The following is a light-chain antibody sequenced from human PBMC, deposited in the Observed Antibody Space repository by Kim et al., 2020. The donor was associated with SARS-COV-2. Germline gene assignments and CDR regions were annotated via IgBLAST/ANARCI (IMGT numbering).Light chain of an antibody. Sequence: SLQLTCTLGGGRSAYAVDGHQQRAEKGPRYLMKVNSDGSHNKGDGIPNRFSGSASGAERYLTISSLQSEDEADYYCQTWGPGIRVFGGGTQLTVL. CDR2: VNSDGSH. CDR1: GGRSAYA. J-gene: IGLJ3*02. V-gene: IGLV4-69*01. CDR3: QTWGPGIRV.